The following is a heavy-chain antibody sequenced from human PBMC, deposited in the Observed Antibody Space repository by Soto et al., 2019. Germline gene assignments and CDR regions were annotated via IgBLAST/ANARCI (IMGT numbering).Heavy chain of an antibody. CDR2: SRSKSEGGTI. V-gene: IGHV3-15*01. CDR1: GFTFNNAW. Sequence: GGSLRLSCAASGFTFNNAWVSWVRQAPGKGLEWIGLSRSKSEGGTIDYAASVKGRFTVSRYDSENMLYLQMNSLETEDTAVYFCAADGGSRIHLPRDYFYYMSVWGKGTTVTVSS. CDR3: AADGGSRIHLPRDYFYYMSV. D-gene: IGHD2-15*01. J-gene: IGHJ6*03.